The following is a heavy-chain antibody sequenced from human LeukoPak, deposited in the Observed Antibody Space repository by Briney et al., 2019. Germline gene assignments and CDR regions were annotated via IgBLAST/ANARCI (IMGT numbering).Heavy chain of an antibody. J-gene: IGHJ4*02. D-gene: IGHD3-10*01. CDR2: IYYSGST. CDR1: GGSISTYY. V-gene: IGHV4-59*01. Sequence: SETLSLTCTVSGGSISTYYWSWIRQPPGKGLEWIGYIYYSGSTNYNPSLKSRVTISVDTSKNQFSLKLSSVTAADTAVYYCARGFGHEYNFAKYWGQGTLVTVSS. CDR3: ARGFGHEYNFAKY.